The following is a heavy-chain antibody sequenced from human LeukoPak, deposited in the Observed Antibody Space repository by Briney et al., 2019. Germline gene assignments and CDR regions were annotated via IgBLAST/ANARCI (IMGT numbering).Heavy chain of an antibody. CDR3: ARDSDSYGYYYMDV. Sequence: SVTLSLTCTVSGGSISGYYWNWIRQSPGEGVEGFGYIYYSGSTYYNPSLKSRVTISVDTSKNQFSLRLSSVTAADTAVYFCARDSDSYGYYYMDVWGKGTTVTVSS. J-gene: IGHJ6*03. V-gene: IGHV4-59*01. CDR1: GGSISGYY. D-gene: IGHD5-18*01. CDR2: IYYSGST.